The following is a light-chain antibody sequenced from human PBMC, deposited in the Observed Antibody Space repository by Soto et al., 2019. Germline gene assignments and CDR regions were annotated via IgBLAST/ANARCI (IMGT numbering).Light chain of an antibody. J-gene: IGKJ1*01. CDR3: QHYNSYSEA. Sequence: DIQMTQSPSSLSASVGDRVTITCRASQSISSCLAWYQQKPGKAPKLLIYKASTLQSGVPSRFSGSGSGTEFTLTISSLQPEDFATYYCQHYNSYSEAFGQGTKVDIK. CDR2: KAS. CDR1: QSISSC. V-gene: IGKV1-5*03.